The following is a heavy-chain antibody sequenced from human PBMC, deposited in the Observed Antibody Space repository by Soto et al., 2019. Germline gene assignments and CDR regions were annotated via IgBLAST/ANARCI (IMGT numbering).Heavy chain of an antibody. CDR3: ARQWMVREFDI. J-gene: IGHJ3*02. V-gene: IGHV1-18*01. Sequence: GASVKVSCKTSGYTFSNYGITWVRQAPGQPLEWLGWISLYSDGANYAQKFQSRVTMTTDTSTSTAYMELRSLRSDDTAVYYCARQWMVREFDIWGKGIRVTVS. D-gene: IGHD6-19*01. CDR1: GYTFSNYG. CDR2: ISLYSDGA.